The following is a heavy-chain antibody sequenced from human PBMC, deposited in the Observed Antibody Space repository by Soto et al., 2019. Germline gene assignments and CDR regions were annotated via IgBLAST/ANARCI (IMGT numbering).Heavy chain of an antibody. V-gene: IGHV3-23*01. Sequence: PGGSLRLSCAASGFTFSSYAMSWVRQAPGKGLEWVSAISGSGGSTYYADTVKGRFTISRDNSKNTLYLQMNSLRAEDTAVYYFAFDSGSYRNYYYYYGMDVWGQGTTVTVSS. CDR3: AFDSGSYRNYYYYYGMDV. CDR2: ISGSGGST. CDR1: GFTFSSYA. D-gene: IGHD1-26*01. J-gene: IGHJ6*02.